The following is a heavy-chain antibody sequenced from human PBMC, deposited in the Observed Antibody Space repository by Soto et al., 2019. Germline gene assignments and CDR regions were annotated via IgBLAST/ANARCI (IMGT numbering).Heavy chain of an antibody. CDR3: ASSIAAAGTSWFDP. CDR1: GFTFSSYA. V-gene: IGHV3-30-3*01. D-gene: IGHD6-13*01. Sequence: GSLRLSCAASGFTFSSYAMHWVRQAPGKGLEWVAVISYDGSNKYYADSVKGRFTISRDNSKNTLYLQMNSLRAEDTAVYYCASSIAAAGTSWFDPWGQGTLVTVSS. CDR2: ISYDGSNK. J-gene: IGHJ5*02.